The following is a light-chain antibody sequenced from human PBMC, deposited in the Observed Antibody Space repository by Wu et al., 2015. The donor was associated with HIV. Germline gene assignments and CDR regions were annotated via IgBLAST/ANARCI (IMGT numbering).Light chain of an antibody. J-gene: IGKJ2*01. V-gene: IGKV3-20*01. CDR1: QSVSSGF. CDR2: GTS. CDR3: QQYGSLRT. Sequence: EIVLTQSPGTLSLSPGERATLSCRASQSVSSGFLAWYQQKPGQAPRLLIFGTSIRATGIPDRFSGSGSGTDFTLTITRLEPEDFAVYYCQQYGSLRTFGQGTKLEIK.